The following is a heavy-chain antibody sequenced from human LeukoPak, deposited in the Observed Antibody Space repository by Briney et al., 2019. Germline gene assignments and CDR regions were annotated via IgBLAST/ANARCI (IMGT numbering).Heavy chain of an antibody. J-gene: IGHJ4*02. CDR1: GFTVSTNY. D-gene: IGHD4-23*01. CDR2: IYSGGGT. V-gene: IGHV3-66*01. CDR3: ARDGHGGNSLYFDY. Sequence: HPGGSLRLSCAASGFTVSTNYMNWVRQAPGKGLEWVSVIYSGGGTHYADSVKDRFSISRDNSKNTVYLQMNSLRAEDTAVYYCARDGHGGNSLYFDYWGQGTLVTVSS.